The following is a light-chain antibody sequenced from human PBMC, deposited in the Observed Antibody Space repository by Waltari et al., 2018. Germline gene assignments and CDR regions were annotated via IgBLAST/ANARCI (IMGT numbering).Light chain of an antibody. CDR2: AVS. Sequence: EIVLTQSPGTLSLSPGERDTLSCRASQTISNNYLAWYQAKPGQAPRLLIYAVSHRATGIPDRFSGGGSGTDFTLTISRLEPEDFAVYYCQQFGGSPKYTFGQGTKLEIK. CDR3: QQFGGSPKYT. CDR1: QTISNNY. J-gene: IGKJ2*01. V-gene: IGKV3-20*01.